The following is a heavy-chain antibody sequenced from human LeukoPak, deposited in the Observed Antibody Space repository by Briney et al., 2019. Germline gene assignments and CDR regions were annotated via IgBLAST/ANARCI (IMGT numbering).Heavy chain of an antibody. V-gene: IGHV4-4*07. CDR1: GGSISNYY. CDR3: ARNLAQDFGDHGRTLKTNCFDP. J-gene: IGHJ5*02. D-gene: IGHD4-17*01. Sequence: PSETLSLTCTASGGSISNYYWSWIRQPAGKGLEWIGRIHSSGGTNYNPSLKSRVTMSVDTSTNLVSLKLSSVTAADTAVYYCARNLAQDFGDHGRTLKTNCFDPWGQGTLVTVSS. CDR2: IHSSGGT.